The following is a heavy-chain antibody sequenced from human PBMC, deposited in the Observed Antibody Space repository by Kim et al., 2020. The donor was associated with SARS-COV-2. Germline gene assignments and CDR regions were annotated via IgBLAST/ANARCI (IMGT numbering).Heavy chain of an antibody. V-gene: IGHV3-23*01. CDR1: GFTFSSYA. CDR3: ATHSSGYDYYYYYYMDV. J-gene: IGHJ6*03. D-gene: IGHD5-12*01. CDR2: ISGSGGST. Sequence: GGSLRLSCAASGFTFSSYAMSWVRQAPGKGLEWVSAISGSGGSTYYADSVKGRFTISRDNSKNTLYLQMNSLRAEDTAVYYCATHSSGYDYYYYYYMDVWGKGTTVTVSS.